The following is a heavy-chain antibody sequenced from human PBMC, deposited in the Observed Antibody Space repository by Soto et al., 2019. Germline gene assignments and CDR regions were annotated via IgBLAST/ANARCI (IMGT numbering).Heavy chain of an antibody. D-gene: IGHD3-22*01. CDR1: GFTFSSYA. CDR3: ARDRSHYYDSSGSFDY. CDR2: ISYDGSNK. J-gene: IGHJ4*02. Sequence: QVQLVESGGGVVQPGRSLRLSCAASGFTFSSYAMHWVRQAPGKGLEWVAVISYDGSNKYYADSVKGRFTISRDNSKNTLYLQMNSLRAEDTAVYYCARDRSHYYDSSGSFDYWGQGTLVTVSS. V-gene: IGHV3-30-3*01.